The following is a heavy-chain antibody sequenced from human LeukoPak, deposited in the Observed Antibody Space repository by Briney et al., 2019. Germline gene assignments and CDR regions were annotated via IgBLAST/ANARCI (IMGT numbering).Heavy chain of an antibody. CDR1: GFTFSFYC. CDR3: VRDFRSADY. V-gene: IGHV3-74*01. CDR2: ISPDGTGI. Sequence: GGSLRLSCAASGFTFSFYCMHWVRQAPGKGPMWVSRISPDGTGISYADSVKARFTTSRDNAKNTVYLQMNSLREEDTAVYYCVRDFRSADYWGQGTLVTVSS. J-gene: IGHJ4*02.